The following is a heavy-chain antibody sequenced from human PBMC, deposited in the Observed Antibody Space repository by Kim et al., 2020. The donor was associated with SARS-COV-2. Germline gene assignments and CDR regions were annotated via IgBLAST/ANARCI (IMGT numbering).Heavy chain of an antibody. CDR1: GGSFSGYY. J-gene: IGHJ4*02. CDR3: ARAYYDSSGLDY. Sequence: SETLSLTCAVYGGSFSGYYWSWIRQPPGKGLEWIGEINHSGSTNYNPSLKSRVTISVDTSKNQFSLKLSSVTAADTAVYYCARAYYDSSGLDYWGQGTLVTVSS. D-gene: IGHD3-22*01. CDR2: INHSGST. V-gene: IGHV4-34*01.